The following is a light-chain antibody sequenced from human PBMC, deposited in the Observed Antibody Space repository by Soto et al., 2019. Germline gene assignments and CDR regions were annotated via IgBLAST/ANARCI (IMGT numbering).Light chain of an antibody. V-gene: IGLV1-40*01. CDR3: QPYDSSLSGPGV. CDR1: SSNIVAGYD. CDR2: GNS. J-gene: IGLJ1*01. Sequence: QYVLTQPPSVSGAPGQRVTISCTGSSSNIVAGYDVHWYQQLPGTAPKLLIYGNSNRPSGVPDRFSGSKYGTSAFLAITGLLAQDEADSYCQPYDSSLSGPGVFGTGTKVTGL.